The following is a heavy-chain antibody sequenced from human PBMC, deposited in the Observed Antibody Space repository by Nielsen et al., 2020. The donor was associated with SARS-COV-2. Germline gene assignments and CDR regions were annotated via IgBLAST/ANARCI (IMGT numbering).Heavy chain of an antibody. CDR1: GFNFNNYA. V-gene: IGHV3-23*01. Sequence: GESLKISCAASGFNFNNYAMTWVRQAPGKGLEWVSTFGVPRPNTYYVDSVKGRFTISRDNSKNTLYLQMDSLRADDTAVYYCARNEAAPGMETNWYDHWGQGTPVTVSS. CDR2: FGVPRPNT. D-gene: IGHD6-13*01. J-gene: IGHJ5*02. CDR3: ARNEAAPGMETNWYDH.